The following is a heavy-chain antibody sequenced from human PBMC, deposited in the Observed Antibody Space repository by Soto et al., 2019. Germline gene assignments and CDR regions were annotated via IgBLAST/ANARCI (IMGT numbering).Heavy chain of an antibody. J-gene: IGHJ6*03. D-gene: IGHD2-15*01. CDR1: GGSISSYY. CDR2: IYYSGST. Sequence: SETLSLTCTVSGGSISSYYWSWIRQPPGKGLEWIGYIYYSGSTNYNPSLKSRVTISVDTSKNQFSLKLSSVTAADTAVYYCARSRSGGTYYYYYMDVWGKGTTVTVSS. CDR3: ARSRSGGTYYYYYMDV. V-gene: IGHV4-59*08.